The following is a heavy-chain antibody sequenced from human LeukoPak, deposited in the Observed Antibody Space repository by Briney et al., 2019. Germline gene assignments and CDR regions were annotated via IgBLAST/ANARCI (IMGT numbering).Heavy chain of an antibody. CDR1: GGSFSGYY. J-gene: IGHJ4*02. CDR2: INHSGRT. Sequence: SGTLSLTCAVYGGSFSGYYWSWIRQPPGKGLEWIGEINHSGRTNYNPSLKSRVTISVDTSKNQFSLKLSSVTAADTAVYYCARGRDPGIAAAGTLLPFAYWGQGTLVTVSS. CDR3: ARGRDPGIAAAGTLLPFAY. D-gene: IGHD6-13*01. V-gene: IGHV4-34*01.